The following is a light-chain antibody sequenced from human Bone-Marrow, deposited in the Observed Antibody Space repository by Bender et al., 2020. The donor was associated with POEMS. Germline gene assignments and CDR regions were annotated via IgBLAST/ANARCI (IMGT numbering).Light chain of an antibody. CDR1: SSNIGSYF. CDR2: GND. CDR3: AVWDDSVSGWV. J-gene: IGLJ3*02. V-gene: IGLV1-47*01. Sequence: QSVLTQPPSASGTPGQKVTIPCSGGSSNIGSYFVYWYQQFPGTAPKLVIYGNDQRPSGVPDRLSGSKSSTSASLAISGLRSEDEADYYCAVWDDSVSGWVFGGGTKLTVL.